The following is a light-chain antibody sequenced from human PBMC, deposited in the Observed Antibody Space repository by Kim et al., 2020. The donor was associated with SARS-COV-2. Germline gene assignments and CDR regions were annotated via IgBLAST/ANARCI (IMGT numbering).Light chain of an antibody. J-gene: IGLJ2*01. Sequence: SYVLTQPPSVSVAPGKTARITCGGNNIGSKSVHWYQQKPGQAPVLVIYYDSDRPSGIPERFSGSNSGNTATLTISRVEAGDEADYYCQVWDSSVVFG. CDR2: YDS. CDR1: NIGSKS. V-gene: IGLV3-21*04. CDR3: QVWDSSVV.